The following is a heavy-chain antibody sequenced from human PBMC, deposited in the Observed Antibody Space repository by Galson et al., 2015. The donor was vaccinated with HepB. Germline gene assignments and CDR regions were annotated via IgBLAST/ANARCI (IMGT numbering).Heavy chain of an antibody. CDR3: TKDLDRRQQWPSNWFDP. V-gene: IGHV3-23*01. Sequence: SLRLSCAASGFTFSSYAMSWVRQAPGKGLEWVSAISGSGGSTYYADSVKGRFAISRDNSKNTLYLQMNSLRAEDTAVYYCTKDLDRRQQWPSNWFDPWGQGTLVTVSS. CDR2: ISGSGGST. J-gene: IGHJ5*02. CDR1: GFTFSSYA. D-gene: IGHD6-19*01.